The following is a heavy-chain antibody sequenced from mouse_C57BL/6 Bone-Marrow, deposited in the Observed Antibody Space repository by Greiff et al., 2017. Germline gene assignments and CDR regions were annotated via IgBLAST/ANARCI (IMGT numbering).Heavy chain of an antibody. D-gene: IGHD2-5*01. CDR3: ARAYYSNWGFAY. V-gene: IGHV2-2*01. CDR1: GFSLTSYG. Sequence: QVQLQQPGPGLVQPSQSLSITCTVSGFSLTSYGVHWVRQSPGKGLEWLGVIWSGGSTDYNAAFISRLSISKDNSKSQVFFKMNSLQADDIAIYYCARAYYSNWGFAYWGQGTLVTVSA. CDR2: IWSGGST. J-gene: IGHJ3*01.